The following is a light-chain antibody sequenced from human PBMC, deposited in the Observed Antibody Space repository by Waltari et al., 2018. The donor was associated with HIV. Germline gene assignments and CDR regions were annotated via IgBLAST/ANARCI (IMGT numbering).Light chain of an antibody. CDR1: TSNIETNY. CDR3: ASWDDSLSGVV. CDR2: RSH. J-gene: IGLJ2*01. V-gene: IGLV1-47*01. Sequence: QSVLTQPPSASGTTGQRVTISCSGGTSNIETNYVYWYQQLPGTAPKLLISRSHHRPSGVPERFSGSKSGTSASLAISGLRSDDEADYYCASWDDSLSGVVFGGWTKLTVL.